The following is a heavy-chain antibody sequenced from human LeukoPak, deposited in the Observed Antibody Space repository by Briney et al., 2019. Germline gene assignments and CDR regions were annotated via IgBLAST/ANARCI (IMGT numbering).Heavy chain of an antibody. V-gene: IGHV4-59*12. CDR3: ARIGTEERWFDP. Sequence: SETLSLTCTVSGGSISSYYWSWIRQPPGKGLEWIGYIYYSGSTNYNPSLKSRVTISVDTSKNQFSLKLSSVTAADTAVYYCARIGTEERWFDPWGQGTLVTVSS. J-gene: IGHJ5*02. D-gene: IGHD1-1*01. CDR1: GGSISSYY. CDR2: IYYSGST.